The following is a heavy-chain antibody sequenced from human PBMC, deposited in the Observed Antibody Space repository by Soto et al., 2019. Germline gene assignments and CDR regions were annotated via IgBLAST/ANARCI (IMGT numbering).Heavy chain of an antibody. CDR1: GGSVSSGTYY. CDR2: ISYSGST. CDR3: GAWTSWFDP. Sequence: SETLSLTCTVSGGSVSSGTYYWSWIRQPPGKGLEWIGYISYSGSTNYNPSLKSRVTISVDTSKNQFSLKLSSVTAADTAVYYCGAWTSWFDPWGQGTLVTVSS. V-gene: IGHV4-61*01. J-gene: IGHJ5*02.